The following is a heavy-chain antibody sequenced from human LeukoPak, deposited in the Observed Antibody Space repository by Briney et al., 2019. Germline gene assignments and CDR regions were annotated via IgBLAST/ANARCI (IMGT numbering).Heavy chain of an antibody. CDR2: IIPILDVA. CDR1: GGTFNNYA. CDR3: ARFPVRGYTYGSVIHHMDV. D-gene: IGHD5-18*01. V-gene: IGHV1-69*04. J-gene: IGHJ6*02. Sequence: SVKVSCKASGGTFNNYAIPWLRQAPGQGLEWMGRIIPILDVADSAQKFQDRVTISADRSTSTVYMELSSLRSEDTAIYYCARFPVRGYTYGSVIHHMDVWGQGTTVTVSS.